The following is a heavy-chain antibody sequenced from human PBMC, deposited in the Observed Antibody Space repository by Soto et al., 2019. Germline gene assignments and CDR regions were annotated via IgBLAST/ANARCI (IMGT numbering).Heavy chain of an antibody. CDR2: IKSKTDGGTT. CDR1: GFTFSNVW. J-gene: IGHJ4*01. V-gene: IGHV3-15*07. D-gene: IGHD6-19*01. CDR3: TPLALTHGSGWYEFSD. Sequence: EVQLVESGGGLVKPGGSLRLSCAASGFTFSNVWMNWVRQAPGKGLEWVGRIKSKTDGGTTDYGALVKGRFTISRDDSKNTLYLQMTSLKAEHAGVEYPTPLALTHGSGWYEFSDRGHGTRLTVSS.